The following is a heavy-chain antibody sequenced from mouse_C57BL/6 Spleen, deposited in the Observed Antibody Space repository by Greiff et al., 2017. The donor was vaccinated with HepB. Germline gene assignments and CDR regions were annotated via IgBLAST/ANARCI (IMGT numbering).Heavy chain of an antibody. CDR3: ARHPQLTGTGFAY. V-gene: IGHV5-6*01. CDR1: GFTFSSYG. Sequence: EVKVVESGGDLVKPGGSLKLSCAASGFTFSSYGMSWVRQTPDKRLEWVATISSGGSYTYYPDSVKGRFTISRDNAKNTLYLQMSSLKSEDTAMYYCARHPQLTGTGFAYWGQGTLVTVSA. J-gene: IGHJ3*01. D-gene: IGHD4-1*01. CDR2: ISSGGSYT.